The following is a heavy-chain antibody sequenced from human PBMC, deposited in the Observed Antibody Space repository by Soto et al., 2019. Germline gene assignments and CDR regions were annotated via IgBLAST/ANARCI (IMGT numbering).Heavy chain of an antibody. D-gene: IGHD4-17*01. CDR1: ARSTSSSRSY. Sequence: PETLSLTCTVSARSTSSSRSYWGWLRQPRGRGWEWIGRIYYSGSTYYNPSLKSRVTISVDTSNNQFSLKLSAVTAADTSVYYCARQRAGVTRPNWFDPWGQGTLVTVSS. CDR2: IYYSGST. V-gene: IGHV4-39*01. CDR3: ARQRAGVTRPNWFDP. J-gene: IGHJ5*02.